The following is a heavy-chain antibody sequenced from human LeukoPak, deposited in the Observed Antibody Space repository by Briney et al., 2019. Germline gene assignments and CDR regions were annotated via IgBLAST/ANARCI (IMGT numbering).Heavy chain of an antibody. CDR1: GGSISSSSYY. J-gene: IGHJ4*02. CDR2: IYYSGST. CDR3: ARRCNYYDSSGYYSPYYFDY. V-gene: IGHV4-39*01. D-gene: IGHD3-22*01. Sequence: SETLPLTCTVSGGSISSSSYYWGWIRQPPGKGLEWIGSIYYSGSTYYNPSLKSRVTISVDTSKNQFSLKLSSVTAADTAVYYCARRCNYYDSSGYYSPYYFDYWGQGTLVTVSS.